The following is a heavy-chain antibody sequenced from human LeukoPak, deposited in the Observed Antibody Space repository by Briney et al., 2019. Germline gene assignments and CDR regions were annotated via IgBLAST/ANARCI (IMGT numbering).Heavy chain of an antibody. Sequence: PGGSLRLSRAVSGFTFSDYYMSWIRQAPGKGLEWVSSISGSGDYTNYANSVKGRITISRDNAKNSLYLQMNSLRTEDTAVYYCARTYGGNSWVDHWGQGTLLRVSS. D-gene: IGHD4-23*01. CDR3: ARTYGGNSWVDH. J-gene: IGHJ4*02. CDR1: GFTFSDYY. CDR2: ISGSGDYT. V-gene: IGHV3-11*06.